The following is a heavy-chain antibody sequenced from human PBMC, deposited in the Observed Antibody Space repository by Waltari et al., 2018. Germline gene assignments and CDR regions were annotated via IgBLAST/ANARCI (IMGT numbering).Heavy chain of an antibody. CDR3: ARDLVHYFYY. CDR1: GLTISDNY. D-gene: IGHD3-16*01. Sequence: EVQLVESGGGLIEPGGSMRLSCAASGLTISDNYMIWVRQAPRKGLGCVSFFYSAGHTYYAYSVKGRFTISRDSSKNTLYLQMNSLRTEDTAVYYCARDLVHYFYYWGQGTLVTVSS. J-gene: IGHJ4*02. V-gene: IGHV3-53*01. CDR2: FYSAGHT.